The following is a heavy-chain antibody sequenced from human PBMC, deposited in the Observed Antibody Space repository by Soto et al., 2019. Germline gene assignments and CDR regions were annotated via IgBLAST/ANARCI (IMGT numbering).Heavy chain of an antibody. V-gene: IGHV5-10-1*01. J-gene: IGHJ6*02. CDR1: GYIFTSYC. Sequence: HGEALNISCKLSGYIFTSYCIIWVRQMPGKGLEWMGRIDPSDSYTNYSPSFKGHVTISADKSISTAYLQWSSLKASETAMYYCATHERRGWYGGMEVWGQGNPVNVSS. CDR2: IDPSDSYT. CDR3: ATHERRGWYGGMEV. D-gene: IGHD6-19*01.